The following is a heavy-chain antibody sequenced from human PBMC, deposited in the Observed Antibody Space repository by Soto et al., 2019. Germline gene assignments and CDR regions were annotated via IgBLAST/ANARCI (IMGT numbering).Heavy chain of an antibody. D-gene: IGHD3-16*02. Sequence: QVQLVESGGSVVQPGRSLRLSCEASGFTFTSYAMHWVRQAPGKGLEWVAVISYDGINEYYAHSVKGRFTISRDNSKNTLCLQMSSLRVEDTGVYYCARDRLRLGELSLIGYFDYWGQGTRVTVSS. CDR1: GFTFTSYA. CDR2: ISYDGINE. V-gene: IGHV3-30*15. CDR3: ARDRLRLGELSLIGYFDY. J-gene: IGHJ4*02.